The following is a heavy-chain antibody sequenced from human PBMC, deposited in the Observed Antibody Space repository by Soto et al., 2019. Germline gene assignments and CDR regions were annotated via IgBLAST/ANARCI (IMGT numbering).Heavy chain of an antibody. CDR1: GFSFKTYG. CDR2: IGLSNSDT. J-gene: IGHJ4*02. Sequence: GGPLRLSCADSGFSFKTYGMTWVRQAPGKGLEGVAHIGLSNSDTYYADSVKGRFTISRDNSKNMVYLQMNSLRDADPAVYYCVKGGAYCYNDCTRSYWGRGTLVTVSS. V-gene: IGHV3-23*01. D-gene: IGHD2-21*01. CDR3: VKGGAYCYNDCTRSY.